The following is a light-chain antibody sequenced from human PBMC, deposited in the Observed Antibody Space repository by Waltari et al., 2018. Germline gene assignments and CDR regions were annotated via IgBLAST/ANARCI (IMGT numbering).Light chain of an antibody. CDR1: TIGDKG. Sequence: SYVLTQSPSLSVAPGAPATIPCEGGTIGDKGAHWYQHRPGQAPVLVMYYDSDRPSGIPDRFSGSNSGNTATLTISRVEAGDEADYYCQVWDSDTDHYVFGPGSQVNVL. CDR3: QVWDSDTDHYV. J-gene: IGLJ1*01. CDR2: YDS. V-gene: IGLV3-21*04.